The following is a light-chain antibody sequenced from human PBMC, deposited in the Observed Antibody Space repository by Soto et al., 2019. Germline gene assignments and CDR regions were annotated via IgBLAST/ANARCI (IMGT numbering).Light chain of an antibody. J-gene: IGKJ1*01. V-gene: IGKV1-16*01. CDR1: LTIGDS. CDR2: GAS. CDR3: QQYNDYSWT. Sequence: DIQMTQSPSSLSASVGDRVTITCRASLTIGDSLSWFQQKAGKPPTLLIYGASALQSGVPLSFSGSGSGTEFTLTISSLQPDDVAIYYCQQYNDYSWTFGQGTKVDIK.